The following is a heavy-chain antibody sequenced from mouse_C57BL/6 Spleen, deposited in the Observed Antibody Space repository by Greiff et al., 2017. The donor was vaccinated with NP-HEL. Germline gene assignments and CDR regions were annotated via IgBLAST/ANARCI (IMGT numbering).Heavy chain of an antibody. CDR2: INYDGSST. J-gene: IGHJ2*01. D-gene: IGHD1-1*01. CDR3: ARDGSGSSSFDY. CDR1: GFTFSDYY. Sequence: EVKLMESEGGLVQPGSSMKLSCTASGFTFSDYYMAWVRQVPEKGLEWVANINYDGSSTYYLDSLKSRFIISRDNAKNILYLQMSSLKSEDTATYYCARDGSGSSSFDYWGQGTTLTVSS. V-gene: IGHV5-16*01.